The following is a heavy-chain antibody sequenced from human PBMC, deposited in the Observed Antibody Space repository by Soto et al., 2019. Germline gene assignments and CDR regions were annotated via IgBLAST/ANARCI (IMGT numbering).Heavy chain of an antibody. CDR1: GYSFTSYW. CDR3: ARLLPYSGTFRRTFDY. D-gene: IGHD1-26*01. CDR2: IDPSDSYT. V-gene: IGHV5-10-1*01. Sequence: PGESLKISCKGSGYSFTSYWISWVRQMPGKGLEWMGRIDPSDSYTNYSPSFQGHVTISADKSISTAYLQWSSLKASDTALYYCARLLPYSGTFRRTFDYWGQGTLVTVSS. J-gene: IGHJ4*02.